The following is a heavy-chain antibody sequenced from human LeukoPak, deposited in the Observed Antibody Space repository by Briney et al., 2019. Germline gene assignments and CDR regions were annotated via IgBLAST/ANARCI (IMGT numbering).Heavy chain of an antibody. Sequence: PGGSLRLSCAASGFTFSSYAMSWVRQAPGKGLEWVSAISGSGGSTYYADSVKGRFTISRDSSKNTLYLQMNSLRAEDTAVYYCAKGGHRVVIISAHFQHWGQGTLVTVSS. CDR1: GFTFSSYA. D-gene: IGHD3-22*01. V-gene: IGHV3-23*01. J-gene: IGHJ1*01. CDR2: ISGSGGST. CDR3: AKGGHRVVIISAHFQH.